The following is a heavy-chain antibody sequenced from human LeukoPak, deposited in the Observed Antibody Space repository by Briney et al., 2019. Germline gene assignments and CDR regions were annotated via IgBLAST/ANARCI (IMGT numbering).Heavy chain of an antibody. V-gene: IGHV4-34*01. CDR3: ARVLDTYYDSSGNDY. CDR1: GGSFSVYY. J-gene: IGHJ4*02. Sequence: SETLSLTCAVYGGSFSVYYWSWIRQPPGKGLEWIGEINHSGSTNYNPSLKSRVTISVDTSKNQFSLKLSSVTAADTAVYYCARVLDTYYDSSGNDYWGQGTLVTVSS. D-gene: IGHD3-22*01. CDR2: INHSGST.